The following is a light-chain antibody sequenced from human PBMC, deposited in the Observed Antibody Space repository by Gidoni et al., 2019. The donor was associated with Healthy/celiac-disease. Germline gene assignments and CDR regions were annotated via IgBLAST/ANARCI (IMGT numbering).Light chain of an antibody. J-gene: IGKJ1*01. CDR1: QSISSY. CDR3: QQSYSTPRT. Sequence: IQLTHSPSSLSASVRDRVTITCRASQSISSYLNWYQQKPGKAPKLLIYDASSFPSGVPSRFSGSGSGTDFTLTISSLQPEDFATYYCQQSYSTPRTFGQGTKVEIK. CDR2: DAS. V-gene: IGKV1-39*01.